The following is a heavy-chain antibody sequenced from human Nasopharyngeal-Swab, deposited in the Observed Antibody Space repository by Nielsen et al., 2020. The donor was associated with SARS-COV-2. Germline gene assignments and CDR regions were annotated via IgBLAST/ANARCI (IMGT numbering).Heavy chain of an antibody. CDR3: ARGTWYSSSGASYYYYYGMDV. V-gene: IGHV3-11*06. Sequence: GGSLRLSCAASGFTFSDYYMSWIRQAPGKGPEWVSYITRRTSYTKYADSVKGRFTISRDDARNSLYLQMNSLRAEDTAVYYCARGTWYSSSGASYYYYYGMDVWGQGTTVTVSS. J-gene: IGHJ6*02. D-gene: IGHD6-13*01. CDR2: ITRRTSYT. CDR1: GFTFSDYY.